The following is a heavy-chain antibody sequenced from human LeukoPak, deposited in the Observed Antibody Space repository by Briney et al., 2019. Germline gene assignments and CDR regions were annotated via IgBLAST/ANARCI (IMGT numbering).Heavy chain of an antibody. D-gene: IGHD6-13*01. J-gene: IGHJ4*02. Sequence: GGSLRLSCVASRFTFSNYAMSWVRQAPGKGLEWVSAISGSGDSTYYGDSVKGRFTISRDNSKNTLYLQMNSLRAEDTAVYYCAKTRPLDSSSWSHGDYWGQGTLVTVSS. V-gene: IGHV3-23*01. CDR2: ISGSGDST. CDR3: AKTRPLDSSSWSHGDY. CDR1: RFTFSNYA.